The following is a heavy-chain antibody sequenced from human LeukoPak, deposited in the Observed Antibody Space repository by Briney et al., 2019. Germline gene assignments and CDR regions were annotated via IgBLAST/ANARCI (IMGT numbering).Heavy chain of an antibody. J-gene: IGHJ5*02. CDR2: ITISGHTK. Sequence: GGSLRLSCAASGFDLNTFEMNWVRQAPGKGLEWIADITISGHTKNYADSVKGRFTISRDNAGTSLYLQMNSLRVEDTGVYYCARGDPHADLWGQGTLVTVSS. CDR1: GFDLNTFE. V-gene: IGHV3-48*03. CDR3: ARGDPHADL.